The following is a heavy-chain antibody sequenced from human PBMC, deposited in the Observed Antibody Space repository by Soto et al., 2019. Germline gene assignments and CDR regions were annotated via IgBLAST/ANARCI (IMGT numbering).Heavy chain of an antibody. J-gene: IGHJ3*02. CDR2: IWYDGSNK. D-gene: IGHD3-22*01. Sequence: GESLKISCAASGFTFSSYGMHWVRQAPGKGLEWVAVIWYDGSNKYYADSVKGRFTISRDNSKNTLYLQMNSLRAEDTAVYYCARDVPNYDPPSDAFDIWGQGTMVTVSS. V-gene: IGHV3-33*01. CDR3: ARDVPNYDPPSDAFDI. CDR1: GFTFSSYG.